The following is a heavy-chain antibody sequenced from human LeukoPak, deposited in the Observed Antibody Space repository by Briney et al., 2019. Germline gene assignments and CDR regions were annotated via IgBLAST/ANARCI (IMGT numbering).Heavy chain of an antibody. CDR3: AKEKGSGSYGPFDY. D-gene: IGHD3-10*01. CDR2: ISWNSGSI. J-gene: IGHJ4*02. Sequence: GRSLRLSCAASGFTFDDYAMHWVRQAPGKGLEWVSGISWNSGSIGYADSVKGRFTISRDNAKNSLYLQMDSLRAEDTALYYCAKEKGSGSYGPFDYWGQGTLVTVSS. V-gene: IGHV3-9*01. CDR1: GFTFDDYA.